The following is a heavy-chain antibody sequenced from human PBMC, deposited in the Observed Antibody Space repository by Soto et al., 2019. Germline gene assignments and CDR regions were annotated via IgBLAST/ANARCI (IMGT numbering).Heavy chain of an antibody. J-gene: IGHJ4*02. Sequence: QLQLLESGPGLVKPSETLSLTCTVSGGSVSNNSYYWGWIRQPPGKRLEGIGSVYYGGSAYYNPSLTRRLTISVDTSMNHFSLKLSSVTAADTAIYYCARRPLVRGIIPYYFDSWGQGTLVTVYS. CDR1: GGSVSNNSYY. D-gene: IGHD3-10*01. CDR3: ARRPLVRGIIPYYFDS. V-gene: IGHV4-39*02. CDR2: VYYGGSA.